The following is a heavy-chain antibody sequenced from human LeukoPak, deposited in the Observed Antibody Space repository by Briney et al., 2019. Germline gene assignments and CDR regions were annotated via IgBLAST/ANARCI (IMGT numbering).Heavy chain of an antibody. CDR2: ITGSGSAT. J-gene: IGHJ6*02. Sequence: GGSLRLSCAASGFTFSDYAVTWVRQAPGKGLEWVASITGSGSATYYADSVKGRFTISRDNSKNTLYLQMNSLRAEDTAVYYCAKLASGMDVWGQGTTATVSS. CDR1: GFTFSDYA. CDR3: AKLASGMDV. D-gene: IGHD1-26*01. V-gene: IGHV3-23*01.